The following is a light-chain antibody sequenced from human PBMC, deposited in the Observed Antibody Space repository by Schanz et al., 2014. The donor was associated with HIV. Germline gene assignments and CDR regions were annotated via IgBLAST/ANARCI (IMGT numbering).Light chain of an antibody. CDR2: GAS. V-gene: IGKV3-15*01. CDR3: QQYGSSPSWT. CDR1: QSVSSN. J-gene: IGKJ1*01. Sequence: EIVMTQSPATLSVSPGERATLSCRASQSVSSNLAWYQQKPGQSPRLLISGASTRATGIPARFSGSGSGTEFTLTISSLQSEDFAVYYCQQYGSSPSWTFGQGTKVEIK.